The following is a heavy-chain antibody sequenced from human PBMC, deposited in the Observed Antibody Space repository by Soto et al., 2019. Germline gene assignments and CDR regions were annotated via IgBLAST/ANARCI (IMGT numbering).Heavy chain of an antibody. Sequence: VASVKVSCKTSGDTCTDSSMHCVVQTPGQGLEWMGWINLNSGDTNYAEKFRGRVTMTRDTSIITAYMELTRLKSDDTAVYYCARDLGGYDLYGPDTWGQGTLVTVSS. CDR3: ARDLGGYDLYGPDT. CDR1: GDTCTDSS. D-gene: IGHD5-12*01. CDR2: INLNSGDT. V-gene: IGHV1-2*03. J-gene: IGHJ5*02.